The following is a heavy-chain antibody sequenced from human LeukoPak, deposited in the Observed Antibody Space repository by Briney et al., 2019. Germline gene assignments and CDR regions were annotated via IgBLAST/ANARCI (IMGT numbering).Heavy chain of an antibody. D-gene: IGHD3/OR15-3a*01. Sequence: PSETPSLTCTVSGGSIRSYYWSWIRQPPGMGLEWIGFIYTDGRTKYSPSLKSRVTISVDTSKNQFSLKLSSVTAADTAVYYCARGLEIEYFQHWGQGSQVTVSS. V-gene: IGHV4-4*09. CDR1: GGSIRSYY. J-gene: IGHJ1*01. CDR3: ARGLEIEYFQH. CDR2: IYTDGRT.